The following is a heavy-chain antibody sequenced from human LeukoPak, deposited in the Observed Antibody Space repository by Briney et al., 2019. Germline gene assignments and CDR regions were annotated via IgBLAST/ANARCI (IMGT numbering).Heavy chain of an antibody. CDR3: ARETSATAAFDS. J-gene: IGHJ3*02. V-gene: IGHV4-59*12. CDR2: IYYNGNT. D-gene: IGHD1-14*01. CDR1: GCSISSYY. Sequence: SETLSLTCDASGCSISSYYWSWIRQPPGKGLEWIAYIYYNGNTNYNPSFKGRVTISVDMSKNQFSLKLTSVAAADTAIYYCARETSATAAFDSWGQGTMVTVSS.